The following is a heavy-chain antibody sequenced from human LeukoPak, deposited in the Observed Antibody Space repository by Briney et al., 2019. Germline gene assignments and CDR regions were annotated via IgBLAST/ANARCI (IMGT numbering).Heavy chain of an antibody. Sequence: ASVKVSCKASGYTFTTYAMNWVRQAPGQGLEWMGWINTNTGNPTYAQGFTGRFVFSLDTSVSTAYLQVSSLKAEDTAMYYCARRRPHDAFDIWGQGTMVTVSS. J-gene: IGHJ3*02. CDR2: INTNTGNP. V-gene: IGHV7-4-1*02. CDR1: GYTFTTYA. CDR3: ARRRPHDAFDI.